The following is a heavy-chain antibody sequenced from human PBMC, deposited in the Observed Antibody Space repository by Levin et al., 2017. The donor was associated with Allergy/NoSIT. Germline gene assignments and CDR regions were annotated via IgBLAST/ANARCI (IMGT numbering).Heavy chain of an antibody. CDR2: VSASGSNT. CDR3: AKGRGYCSGGTCYYPNDAFDL. V-gene: IGHV3-23*01. D-gene: IGHD2-15*01. Sequence: HPGGSLRLSCAASGFTFASYAMTWVRQAPGKGLEWVSGVSASGSNTDYADSVKGRFTISRDNSKNTLYLQMNSLRAEDTAVFYCAKGRGYCSGGTCYYPNDAFDLWGQGTMVTVSS. CDR1: GFTFASYA. J-gene: IGHJ3*01.